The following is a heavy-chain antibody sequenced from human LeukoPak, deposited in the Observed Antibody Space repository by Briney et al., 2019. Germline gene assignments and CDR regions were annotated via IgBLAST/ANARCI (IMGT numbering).Heavy chain of an antibody. J-gene: IGHJ6*02. CDR1: GFTVSSNY. CDR3: ARDASGEGHYYGMDV. Sequence: GGSLRLSCAASGFTVSSNYMSWVRQAPGKGLEWVSVIYSGGSTYYADSVKGRFTISRDNSKNALYLQMSSLRAEDTAVYYCARDASGEGHYYGMDVWAKGPRSPSP. D-gene: IGHD7-27*01. V-gene: IGHV3-66*01. CDR2: IYSGGST.